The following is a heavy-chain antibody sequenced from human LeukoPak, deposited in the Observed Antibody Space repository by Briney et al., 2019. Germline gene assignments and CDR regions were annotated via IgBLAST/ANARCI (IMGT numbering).Heavy chain of an antibody. V-gene: IGHV1-2*02. D-gene: IGHD1-7*01. CDR1: GYTFTCYY. CDR2: INPNSGGT. CDR3: ARDYGNWDYESYFDY. Sequence: ASVKVSCKASGYTFTCYYMHWARQAPGQGLEWMGWINPNSGGTNYAQKFQGRVTMTTDTSTTTAYMELRSLRSDDTAVYYCARDYGNWDYESYFDYWGQGTLVTVST. J-gene: IGHJ4*02.